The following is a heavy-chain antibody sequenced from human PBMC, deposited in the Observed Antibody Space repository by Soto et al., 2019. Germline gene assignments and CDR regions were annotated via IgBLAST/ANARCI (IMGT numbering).Heavy chain of an antibody. Sequence: GGSLRLSCAASGFTFSSYSMNWVRQAPGKGLEWVSSISSSSSYIYYADSVKGRFTISRDNAKNSLYLQMNSLRAEDTAVYYCARDQPLLAYCSGGSCYSNYYYGMDVWGQGTTVTVSS. CDR2: ISSSSSYI. J-gene: IGHJ6*02. V-gene: IGHV3-21*01. D-gene: IGHD2-15*01. CDR1: GFTFSSYS. CDR3: ARDQPLLAYCSGGSCYSNYYYGMDV.